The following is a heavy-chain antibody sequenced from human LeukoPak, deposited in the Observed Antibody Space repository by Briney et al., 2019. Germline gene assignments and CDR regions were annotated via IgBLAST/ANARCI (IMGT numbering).Heavy chain of an antibody. D-gene: IGHD1-26*01. CDR3: ARGGRAGWSGSYEDSFDI. CDR1: GFTFSSYW. Sequence: PGGSLRLSCAASGFTFSSYWMSWVRQAPGKGLEWVANIKEDGSDKYYVDSVRGRFTISRDNAKNSLFLQMSSLRAEDTAVYYCARGGRAGWSGSYEDSFDIWGQGTMVTVSS. V-gene: IGHV3-7*05. CDR2: IKEDGSDK. J-gene: IGHJ3*02.